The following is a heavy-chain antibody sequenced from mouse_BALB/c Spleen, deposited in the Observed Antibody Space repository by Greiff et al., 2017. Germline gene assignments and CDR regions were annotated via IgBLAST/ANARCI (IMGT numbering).Heavy chain of an antibody. D-gene: IGHD1-1*02. CDR2: IDPYYGGT. J-gene: IGHJ1*01. V-gene: IGHV1-39*01. CDR3: ARGGGKGGYWYFDV. CDR1: GYSFTGYN. Sequence: VQLKESGPELEKPGASVKISCKASGYSFTGYNMNWVKQSNGKSLEWIGNIDPYYGGTSYNQKFKGKATLTVDKSSSTAYMQLKSLTSEDSAVYYCARGGGKGGYWYFDVWGAGTTVTVSS.